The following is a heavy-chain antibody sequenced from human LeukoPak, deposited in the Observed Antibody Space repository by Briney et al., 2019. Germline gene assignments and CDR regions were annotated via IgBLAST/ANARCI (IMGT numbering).Heavy chain of an antibody. CDR2: IRSKANSYAT. CDR1: GFTFSGSA. J-gene: IGHJ6*02. Sequence: GRSLRLSCAASGFTFSGSAMHWVCEASGKGPEWVGGIRSKANSYATAYAASVRGRFTISRVDSNNTAYLQMHSLKTEDTAVYYCTRQGIYGMDVWGQGTTVTVS. V-gene: IGHV3-73*01. CDR3: TRQGIYGMDV. D-gene: IGHD6-13*01.